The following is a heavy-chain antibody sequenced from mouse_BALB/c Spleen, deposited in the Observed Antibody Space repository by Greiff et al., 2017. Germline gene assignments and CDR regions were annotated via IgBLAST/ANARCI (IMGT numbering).Heavy chain of an antibody. CDR1: GYAFSSYW. CDR2: IYPGDGDT. J-gene: IGHJ4*01. CDR3: ARFYGYDVDYYAMDY. V-gene: IGHV1-80*01. Sequence: VQLQQSGAELVRPGSSVKISCKASGYAFSSYWMNWVKQRPGQGLEWIGQIYPGDGDTNYNGKFKGKATLTADKSSSTAYMQLSSLTSEDSAVYFCARFYGYDVDYYAMDYWGQGTSVTVSS. D-gene: IGHD2-2*01.